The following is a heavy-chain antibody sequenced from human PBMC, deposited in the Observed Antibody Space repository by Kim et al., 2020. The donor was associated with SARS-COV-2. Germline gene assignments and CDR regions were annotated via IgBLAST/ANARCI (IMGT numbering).Heavy chain of an antibody. CDR3: ARDWALWFGELPLSERDAFDI. Sequence: ASVKVSCKASGYTFTSYGISWVRQAPGQGLEWMGWISAYNGNTNYAQKLQGRVTMTTDTSTSTAYMELRSLRSDDTAVYYCARDWALWFGELPLSERDAFDISGQGAMVTVSS. J-gene: IGHJ3*02. CDR1: GYTFTSYG. CDR2: ISAYNGNT. D-gene: IGHD3-10*01. V-gene: IGHV1-18*01.